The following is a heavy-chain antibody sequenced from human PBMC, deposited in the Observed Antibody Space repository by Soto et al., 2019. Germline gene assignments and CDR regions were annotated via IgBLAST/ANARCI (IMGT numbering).Heavy chain of an antibody. V-gene: IGHV1-18*01. CDR1: GYIFTNYG. J-gene: IGHJ5*02. Sequence: ASVKVPCKASGYIFTNYGLSWVRQAPGEGLEWMGWISPSNGNTNYAPKLQGRVTMTTDTSTSTAYMELRSLRSDDTAVYYCARVVVVVAATPRNYFAPWGQGTLVPVSS. CDR3: ARVVVVVAATPRNYFAP. D-gene: IGHD2-15*01. CDR2: ISPSNGNT.